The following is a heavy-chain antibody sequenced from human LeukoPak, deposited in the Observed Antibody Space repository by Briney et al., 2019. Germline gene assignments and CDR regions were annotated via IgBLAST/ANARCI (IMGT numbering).Heavy chain of an antibody. Sequence: GESLKISCKGSEYSFATYWIGWVRQMPGQGLEWMGIIFPGDSDTRYSPSFQGQVTISADKSISTAYQQWSSLKASDTAIYYCASEYCSGGNCYFDYWGQGTLVTVSS. V-gene: IGHV5-51*01. J-gene: IGHJ4*02. CDR2: IFPGDSDT. D-gene: IGHD2-15*01. CDR1: EYSFATYW. CDR3: ASEYCSGGNCYFDY.